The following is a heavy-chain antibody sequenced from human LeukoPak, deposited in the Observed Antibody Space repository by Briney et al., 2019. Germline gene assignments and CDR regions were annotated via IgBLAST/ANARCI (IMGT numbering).Heavy chain of an antibody. J-gene: IGHJ4*02. V-gene: IGHV3-30*18. D-gene: IGHD3-10*01. CDR3: AKDHQRPKLWFGELGVLPSLH. CDR2: ISYDGSNK. Sequence: PGGSLRLSCAASGFTFSSYGMHWVRQAPGKGLEWVAVISYDGSNKYYADSVKGRFTISRDNSKNTLYLQMNSLRAEDTAVYYCAKDHQRPKLWFGELGVLPSLHWGQGTLVTVSS. CDR1: GFTFSSYG.